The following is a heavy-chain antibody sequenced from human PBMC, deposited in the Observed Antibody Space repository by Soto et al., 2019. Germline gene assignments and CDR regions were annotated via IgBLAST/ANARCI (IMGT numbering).Heavy chain of an antibody. D-gene: IGHD5-12*01. J-gene: IGHJ4*02. CDR3: AIEVAPHPYSIDY. CDR1: GGSINAFF. CDR2: IFYSGST. V-gene: IGHV4-59*01. Sequence: SETLSLTCTVSGGSINAFFWSWVRQPPGKGLESIGYIFYSGSTNYNPSLKSRVTISLDTSKNQFSLKLSSVTAADTAVYYCAIEVAPHPYSIDYPGPATLLTGS.